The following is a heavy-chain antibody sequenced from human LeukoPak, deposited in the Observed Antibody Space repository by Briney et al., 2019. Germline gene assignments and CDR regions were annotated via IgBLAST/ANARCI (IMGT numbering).Heavy chain of an antibody. Sequence: GASVKVSCKASGYTFTGYYVHWVRQAPGQGLEWMGWINPNSGGTNYAQKFQGRVTMTRDTSISTAYMELSRLRSDDTAVYYCARSNYYDSSGYSNSLDYWGQGTLVTVSS. CDR2: INPNSGGT. CDR1: GYTFTGYY. CDR3: ARSNYYDSSGYSNSLDY. D-gene: IGHD3-22*01. V-gene: IGHV1-2*02. J-gene: IGHJ4*02.